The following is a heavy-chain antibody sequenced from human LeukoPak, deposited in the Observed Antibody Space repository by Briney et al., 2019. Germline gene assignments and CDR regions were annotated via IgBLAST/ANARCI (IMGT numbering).Heavy chain of an antibody. CDR1: GGSISSSSYY. V-gene: IGHV4-39*01. Sequence: PSETLSLTCTVSGGSISSSSYYWGWIRQPPGKGLEWIGSIYYSGSTYYNPSLKSRVTISVDTSKNQFSLKLSSVTAADTAVYYCVSYVDTAVITGFDHWGQGTLVTVSS. J-gene: IGHJ4*02. D-gene: IGHD5-18*01. CDR2: IYYSGST. CDR3: VSYVDTAVITGFDH.